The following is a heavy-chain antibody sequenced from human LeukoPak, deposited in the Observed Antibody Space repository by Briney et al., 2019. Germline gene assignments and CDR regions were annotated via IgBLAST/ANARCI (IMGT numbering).Heavy chain of an antibody. CDR3: ARSSGHDFDY. Sequence: SETLSLTCTVSSGSLSSFYWNWIRQPAGKGLEWVGRIYPSGSTDYNASLKSRVTMSVDTSKKQLSLKLNSVTAADTAVYYCARSSGHDFDYWGQGILVTVSS. CDR2: IYPSGST. D-gene: IGHD5-12*01. CDR1: SGSLSSFY. V-gene: IGHV4-4*07. J-gene: IGHJ4*02.